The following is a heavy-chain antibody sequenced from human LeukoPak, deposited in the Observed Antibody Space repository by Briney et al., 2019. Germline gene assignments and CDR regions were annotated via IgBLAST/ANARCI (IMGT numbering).Heavy chain of an antibody. CDR1: GFTFSRYS. J-gene: IGHJ6*03. V-gene: IGHV3-21*01. D-gene: IGHD2/OR15-2a*01. CDR2: ISISSNYI. CDR3: ARGEFGDYYYFYMDV. Sequence: SGGSLRLSCAASGFTFSRYSMNWVRQAPGKGLEWVSSISISSNYIYYGDSVKGRFTISRDDAKNSLFLQMNSLRAEDTATYYCARGEFGDYYYFYMDVWGKGTTVTVSS.